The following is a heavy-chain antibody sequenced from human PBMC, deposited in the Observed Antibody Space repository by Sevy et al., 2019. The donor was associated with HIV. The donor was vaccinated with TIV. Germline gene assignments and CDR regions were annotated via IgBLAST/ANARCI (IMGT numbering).Heavy chain of an antibody. D-gene: IGHD6-13*01. V-gene: IGHV3-9*01. CDR3: AGGAAAGRWFDS. Sequence: GGSLRLSCVVSGLTFDDYAMHWVRRPPGKGLEWVSGISWNSGGIGYADSVKGRFTISRDNAKKSLYLQMNSLRIEDTGFYYCAGGAAAGRWFDSWGQGPLVTVSS. J-gene: IGHJ5*01. CDR1: GLTFDDYA. CDR2: ISWNSGGI.